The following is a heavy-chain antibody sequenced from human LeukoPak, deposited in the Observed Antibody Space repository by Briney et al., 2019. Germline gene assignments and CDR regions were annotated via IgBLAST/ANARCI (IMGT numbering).Heavy chain of an antibody. CDR3: TRVYY. CDR1: GFTFGDYA. J-gene: IGHJ4*02. V-gene: IGHV3-49*04. CDR2: IRSNAYGGTT. Sequence: GGSLRLSCTASGFTFGDYAMSWVRQAPGKGLEWVGFIRSNAYGGTTDYAASVRGRFTILRGDSKSIAYLQMTSLKTEDTAVYYCTRVYYWGQGTLVTVSS.